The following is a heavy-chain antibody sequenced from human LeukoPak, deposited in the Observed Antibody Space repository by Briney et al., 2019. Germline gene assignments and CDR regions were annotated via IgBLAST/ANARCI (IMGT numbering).Heavy chain of an antibody. CDR1: GGSISSYY. J-gene: IGHJ4*02. CDR3: AIGDWASPDY. CDR2: IYYIGST. Sequence: SETLSLTCTVSGGSISSYYWSWIRQPPGKGLGWIGYIYYIGSTNYNPSLKSRVTISVDTSKNQFSLKLSSVTAADTAVYYCAIGDWASPDYWGQGTLVTVSS. D-gene: IGHD3-9*01. V-gene: IGHV4-59*08.